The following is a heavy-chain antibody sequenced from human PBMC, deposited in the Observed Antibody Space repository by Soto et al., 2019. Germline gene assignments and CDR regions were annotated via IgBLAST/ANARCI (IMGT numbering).Heavy chain of an antibody. CDR2: TYYRSKWYN. J-gene: IGHJ6*02. D-gene: IGHD2-2*01. V-gene: IGHV6-1*01. CDR1: GDSVSSNSAA. CDR3: ARDYCSSNSCYTTNYYYYGMDV. Sequence: PSQTLSLTCAISGDSVSSNSAAWNWIRQSPSRGLEWLGRTYYRSKWYNDYAVSVKSRITINPDTSKNQFSLQLNSVTPEDTAVYYCARDYCSSNSCYTTNYYYYGMDVWGQGTTVTVSS.